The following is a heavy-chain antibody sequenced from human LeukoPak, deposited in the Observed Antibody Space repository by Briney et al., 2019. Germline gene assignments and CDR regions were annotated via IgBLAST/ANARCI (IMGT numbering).Heavy chain of an antibody. J-gene: IGHJ4*02. V-gene: IGHV5-51*01. CDR2: IYPGDFDT. Sequence: GESLQISCKGSGYSFTSYWIAWVRQMPGKGLEWMGIIYPGDFDTRYSPSFQGQVTISADKSISTAYLQWSSLKASDTAVYYCARRAVTTGYFDYWGQGSLVTVSS. CDR1: GYSFTSYW. D-gene: IGHD4-17*01. CDR3: ARRAVTTGYFDY.